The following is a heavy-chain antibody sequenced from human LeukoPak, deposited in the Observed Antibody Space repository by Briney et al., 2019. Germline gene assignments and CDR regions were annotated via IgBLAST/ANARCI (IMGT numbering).Heavy chain of an antibody. J-gene: IGHJ6*03. Sequence: SVKVSCKASGGTFSSYTISWVRQAPGQGLEWMGRIISILGIANYAQKFQGRVTITADKSTSTAYMELSSLRSEDTAVYYCASSTPPLRFLEWLSPGDYYYYMEVCGKGTTVTVSS. V-gene: IGHV1-69*02. CDR1: GGTFSSYT. CDR3: ASSTPPLRFLEWLSPGDYYYYMEV. CDR2: IISILGIA. D-gene: IGHD3-3*01.